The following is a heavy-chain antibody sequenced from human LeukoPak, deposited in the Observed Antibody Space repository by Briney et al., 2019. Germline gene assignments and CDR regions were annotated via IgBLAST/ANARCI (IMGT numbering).Heavy chain of an antibody. V-gene: IGHV3-30*18. CDR3: AKGHSRTYTNYFDH. D-gene: IGHD1-26*01. Sequence: AGGSLRLSCAASGFTFSSYGMHWVRQTPGKGLEWVAVISYDGSNIYYADSVKGRFTISRDTSKNTLYLQMNSLRAEDTALYYCAKGHSRTYTNYFDHWGQGTLVTVSS. J-gene: IGHJ4*02. CDR2: ISYDGSNI. CDR1: GFTFSSYG.